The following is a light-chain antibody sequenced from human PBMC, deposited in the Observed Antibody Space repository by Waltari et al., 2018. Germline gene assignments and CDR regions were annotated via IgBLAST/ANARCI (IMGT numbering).Light chain of an antibody. V-gene: IGKV1-33*01. CDR1: QDIDKF. CDR2: DAS. J-gene: IGKJ2*02. CDR3: QQYEGLPCT. Sequence: DIQMTQSPSSLSASIGDRVTITCQANQDIDKFLNWYQQKPGEAPHLLIYDASNLQTALPSRFSWSAAVKHFPLTISSLHPADVATYYCQQYEGLPCTFGQGTKLEVK.